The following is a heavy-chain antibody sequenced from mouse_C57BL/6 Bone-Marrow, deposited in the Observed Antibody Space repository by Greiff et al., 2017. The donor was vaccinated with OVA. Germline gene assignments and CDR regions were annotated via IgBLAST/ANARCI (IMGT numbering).Heavy chain of an antibody. CDR2: ISSGSSTI. CDR3: ARPQTAQATTWFAY. J-gene: IGHJ3*01. CDR1: GFTFSDYG. D-gene: IGHD3-2*02. V-gene: IGHV5-17*01. Sequence: EVHLVESGGGLVKPGGSLKLSCAASGFTFSDYGMHWVRQAPEKGLEWVAYISSGSSTIYYAYTVKGRFTISRDNAKNTLFLQMTSLRSEDTAMYYCARPQTAQATTWFAYWGQGTLVTVSA.